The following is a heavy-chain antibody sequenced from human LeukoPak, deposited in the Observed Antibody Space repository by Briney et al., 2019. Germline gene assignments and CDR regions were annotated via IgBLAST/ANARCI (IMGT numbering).Heavy chain of an antibody. J-gene: IGHJ3*02. V-gene: IGHV1-8*03. D-gene: IGHD4-17*01. CDR2: INPNSGTT. Sequence: ASVKVSCKASGYTFTGYYMHWVRQAPGQGLEWMGWINPNSGTTGYAQKFQGRVIITRDTSISTAYIQLSSLRSEDTALYYCARGLDDYEDAFDIWGQGTMVTVSS. CDR1: GYTFTGYY. CDR3: ARGLDDYEDAFDI.